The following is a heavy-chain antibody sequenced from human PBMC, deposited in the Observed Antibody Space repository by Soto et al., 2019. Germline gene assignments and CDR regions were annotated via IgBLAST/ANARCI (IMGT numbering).Heavy chain of an antibody. V-gene: IGHV1-69*02. Sequence: QVQLVQSGAEVKKPGSSVKVSCKASGDTFSFYSINWVRQAPGLGLEWMGRINSILRMSNYAQRFQGSVTMTAAQSTSTAYMKLSRLRSEDTAMYYCASSYGSGYRAFDYWGQGALVTVSS. D-gene: IGHD3-10*01. J-gene: IGHJ4*02. CDR1: GDTFSFYS. CDR2: INSILRMS. CDR3: ASSYGSGYRAFDY.